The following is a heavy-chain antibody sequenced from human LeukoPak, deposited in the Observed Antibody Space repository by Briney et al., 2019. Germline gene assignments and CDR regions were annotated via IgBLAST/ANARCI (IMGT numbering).Heavy chain of an antibody. Sequence: GGSLRLSCEASGFIFSSYVMGWVRQAPGKGLEWVSSIIGSSSSIYYADSVKGRFTISRDNAKNSLYLQMNSLRAEDTAVYYCARELVQEGGGFDIWGQGTMVTVSS. CDR2: IIGSSSSI. CDR3: ARELVQEGGGFDI. J-gene: IGHJ3*02. D-gene: IGHD6-13*01. V-gene: IGHV3-21*01. CDR1: GFIFSSYV.